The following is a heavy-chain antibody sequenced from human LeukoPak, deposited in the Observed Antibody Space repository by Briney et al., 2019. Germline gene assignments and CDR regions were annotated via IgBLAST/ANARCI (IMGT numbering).Heavy chain of an antibody. CDR1: GYRFTSYW. CDR3: ARGVVVSTAPDY. D-gene: IGHD2-2*01. Sequence: ESLKISCKGSGYRFTSYWIGWGCQMPGKGLEWMGIIYPGDSDTRYSPSFQGQVTISADKSISTAYLQWSSLKASDTAMYYCARGVVVSTAPDYWGQGTLVTVSS. V-gene: IGHV5-51*01. J-gene: IGHJ4*02. CDR2: IYPGDSDT.